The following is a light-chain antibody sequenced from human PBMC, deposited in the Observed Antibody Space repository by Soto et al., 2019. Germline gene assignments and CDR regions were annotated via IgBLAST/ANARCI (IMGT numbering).Light chain of an antibody. Sequence: QSVLTQPPSASGTPGQRVTISCSGSSSNIGRNYVYWYQQFPGTAPKLLIYRNNQRPSGVPDRFSGSKSGTSASLAISGLRSEDEADYYCAAWDDSLSGHVVFGGGTKRTVL. CDR1: SSNIGRNY. J-gene: IGLJ2*01. CDR2: RNN. V-gene: IGLV1-47*01. CDR3: AAWDDSLSGHVV.